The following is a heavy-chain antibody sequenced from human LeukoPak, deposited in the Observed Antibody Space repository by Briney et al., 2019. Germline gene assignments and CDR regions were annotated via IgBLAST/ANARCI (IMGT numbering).Heavy chain of an antibody. CDR3: AKGPLRGTAAAIDY. Sequence: GGSLRLSCAASGFTFSSYGMHWVRQAPGKGLEWVAVISYDGRNIHYPDSVKGRFTISRDISTDTLWLQMDSLRTEDTAVYYCAKGPLRGTAAAIDYWGQGTLVTVSS. CDR2: ISYDGRNI. V-gene: IGHV3-30*18. CDR1: GFTFSSYG. D-gene: IGHD2-2*01. J-gene: IGHJ4*02.